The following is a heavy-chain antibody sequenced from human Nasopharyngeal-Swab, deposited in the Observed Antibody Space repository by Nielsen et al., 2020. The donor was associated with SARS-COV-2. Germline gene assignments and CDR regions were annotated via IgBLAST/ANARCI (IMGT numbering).Heavy chain of an antibody. CDR2: IYYNGST. J-gene: IGHJ4*02. Sequence: SETLSLTCAVYGGSFSSYYWSWIRQPPGKGLEWIGYIYYNGSTNYNPSLKSRVTISIDTSKNQFSLKLNSVTAADTAVYYCARIGCSGGSCYCDYWGQGTLVTVSS. V-gene: IGHV4-59*01. D-gene: IGHD2-15*01. CDR1: GGSFSSYY. CDR3: ARIGCSGGSCYCDY.